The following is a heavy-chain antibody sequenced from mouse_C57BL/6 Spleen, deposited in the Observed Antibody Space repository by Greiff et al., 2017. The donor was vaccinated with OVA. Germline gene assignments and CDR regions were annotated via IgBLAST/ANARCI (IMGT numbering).Heavy chain of an antibody. CDR1: GYTFTSYW. J-gene: IGHJ3*01. V-gene: IGHV1-50*01. CDR2: IDPSDSYT. CDR3: ARNYGSSPAWFAY. D-gene: IGHD1-1*01. Sequence: QVQLQQPGAELVKPGASVKLSCKASGYTFTSYWMQWVKQRPGQGLEWIGEIDPSDSYTNYNQKFKGKATLTVDTSSSTAYMQLSSLTSEDSAVYYCARNYGSSPAWFAYWGQGTLVTVSA.